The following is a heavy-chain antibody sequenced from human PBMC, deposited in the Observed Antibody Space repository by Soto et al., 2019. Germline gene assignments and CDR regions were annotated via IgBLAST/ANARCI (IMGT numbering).Heavy chain of an antibody. J-gene: IGHJ3*02. Sequence: QVQLQESGPGLVKPSETLSLTCTVSGDSISNYYWSWIRQPPGKGLEWIGYIYYSGSTNYNPSLKCRAPISVETSRNQFSLKLSSVTAADTAVYYCARHLWVGSSWYLGAFDIWGQGTIVTVSS. CDR2: IYYSGST. CDR3: ARHLWVGSSWYLGAFDI. V-gene: IGHV4-59*08. CDR1: GDSISNYY. D-gene: IGHD6-13*01.